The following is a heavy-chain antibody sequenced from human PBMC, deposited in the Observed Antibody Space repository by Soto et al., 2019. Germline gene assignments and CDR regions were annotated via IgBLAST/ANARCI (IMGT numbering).Heavy chain of an antibody. D-gene: IGHD1-26*01. CDR1: GGSISSSSYY. V-gene: IGHV4-39*01. J-gene: IGHJ5*02. Sequence: SETLSLTCTVSGGSISSSSYYWGWIRQPPGKGLEWIGSIYYSGSTYYNPSLKSRVTISVDTSKNQFSLKLSSVTAADTAVHYCARHVGYNWFDPWGQGTLVTV. CDR3: ARHVGYNWFDP. CDR2: IYYSGST.